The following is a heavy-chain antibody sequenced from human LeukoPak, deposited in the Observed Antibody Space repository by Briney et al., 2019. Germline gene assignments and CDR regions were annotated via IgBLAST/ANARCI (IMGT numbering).Heavy chain of an antibody. J-gene: IGHJ6*03. CDR1: GFTFSSYW. CDR2: IKQDGSEK. V-gene: IGHV3-7*03. CDR3: ARVRSGSYRAYYYYYMDV. Sequence: GGSLRLSCAASGFTFSSYWMSWVRQAPGKGLEWVANIKQDGSEKYYVDSVKGRFTISRDNAKNSLYLQMNSLRAEDTALYYCARVRSGSYRAYYYYYMDVWGKGTTVTVSS. D-gene: IGHD1-26*01.